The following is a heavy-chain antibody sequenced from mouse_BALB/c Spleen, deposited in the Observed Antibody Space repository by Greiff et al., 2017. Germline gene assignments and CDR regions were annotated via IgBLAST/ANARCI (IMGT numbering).Heavy chain of an antibody. J-gene: IGHJ4*01. CDR3: ARRELGYDEDYYAMDY. V-gene: IGHV2-2*02. D-gene: IGHD2-2*01. Sequence: QVQLQQSGPGLVQPSQSLSITCTVSGFSLTSYGVHWVRQSPGKGLEWLGVIWSGGSTDYNAAFISRLSISKDNSKSQVFFKMNSLQANDTAIYYCARRELGYDEDYYAMDYWGQGTSVTVSS. CDR1: GFSLTSYG. CDR2: IWSGGST.